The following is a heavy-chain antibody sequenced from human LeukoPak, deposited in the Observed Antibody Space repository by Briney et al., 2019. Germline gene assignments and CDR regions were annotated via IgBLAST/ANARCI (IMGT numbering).Heavy chain of an antibody. CDR2: ISAYNGNT. J-gene: IGHJ4*02. D-gene: IGHD3-22*01. V-gene: IGHV1-18*04. Sequence: ASVKVSCKASGYTFTGYYMHWVRQAPGQGLEWMGWISAYNGNTNYAQKLQGRVTMTTDTSTSTAYMELRSLRSDDTAVYYCARGKYYYDSSGAYYFDYWGQGTLVTVSS. CDR3: ARGKYYYDSSGAYYFDY. CDR1: GYTFTGYY.